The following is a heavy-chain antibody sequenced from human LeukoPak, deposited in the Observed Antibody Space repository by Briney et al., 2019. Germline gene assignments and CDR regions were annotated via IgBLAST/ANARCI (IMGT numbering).Heavy chain of an antibody. CDR2: INHSGST. D-gene: IGHD1-1*01. V-gene: IGHV4-34*01. J-gene: IGHJ4*02. Sequence: SETLSLTCAVYGGSFSGYYWSWIRQPPGKGLEWIGEINHSGSTNYNPSLKSRVTISVDTSKNQFSLKLSSVTAADTAVYYCARMGPTWERRTDYWGQGTLVTVSS. CDR1: GGSFSGYY. CDR3: ARMGPTWERRTDY.